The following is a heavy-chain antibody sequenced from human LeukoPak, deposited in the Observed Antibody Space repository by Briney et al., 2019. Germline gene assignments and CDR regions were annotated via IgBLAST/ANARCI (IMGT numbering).Heavy chain of an antibody. CDR1: GGSISSYY. CDR2: IYYSVST. CDR3: ARGVTVLRYFDWFWNAFDI. V-gene: IGHV4-59*01. D-gene: IGHD3-9*01. Sequence: SETLSLTCTVPGGSISSYYWSWIRQPPGKGLEWIGYIYYSVSTNYNPYLKSRVTISVDTSKNQFSVKLSSVTAADTAVYYCARGVTVLRYFDWFWNAFDIWGQGTMVTVSS. J-gene: IGHJ3*02.